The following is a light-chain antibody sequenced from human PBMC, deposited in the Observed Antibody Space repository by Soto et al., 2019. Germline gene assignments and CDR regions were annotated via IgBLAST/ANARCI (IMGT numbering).Light chain of an antibody. CDR1: QSISSY. CDR2: AAS. J-gene: IGKJ2*01. Sequence: DIQMTQSPSSLSASVGDRVTITCRASQSISSYLNWYQQKPGKAPKLLIYAASSLQSGVPSRFSGSGSGTAFTLTISSLQPEDFATYYCQQRYSTPYTFGHGTTLEIK. CDR3: QQRYSTPYT. V-gene: IGKV1-39*01.